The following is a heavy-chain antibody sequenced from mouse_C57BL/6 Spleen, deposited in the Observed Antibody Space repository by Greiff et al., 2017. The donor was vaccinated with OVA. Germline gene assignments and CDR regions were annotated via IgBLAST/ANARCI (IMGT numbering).Heavy chain of an antibody. CDR2: IDPETGGT. D-gene: IGHD2-4*01. J-gene: IGHJ2*01. CDR1: GYTFTDYE. V-gene: IGHV1-15*01. Sequence: VKLVESGAELVRPGASVTLSCKASGYTFTDYEMHWVKQTPVHGLEWIGAIDPETGGTAYNQKFKGKAILTADKSSSTAYMELRSLTSEDSAVYYCTRSPSYYDYDLLYFDYWGQGTTLTVSS. CDR3: TRSPSYYDYDLLYFDY.